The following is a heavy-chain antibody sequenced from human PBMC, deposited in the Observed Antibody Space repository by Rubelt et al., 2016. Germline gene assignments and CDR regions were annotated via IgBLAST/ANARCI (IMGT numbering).Heavy chain of an antibody. CDR3: ARRRGYGDYLDY. CDR1: GFSLSTRGVG. V-gene: IGHV2-5*02. Sequence: QITLKESGPTLVKPTQTLTLTCTFSGFSLSTRGVGVGWIRQPPGKALEWLALIYWDDDKRYSPSLKSRLTITKDTSKNQVVLTMTNMDPVDTGTYYCARRRGYGDYLDYWGQGTLVTVSS. J-gene: IGHJ4*02. D-gene: IGHD4-17*01. CDR2: IYWDDDK.